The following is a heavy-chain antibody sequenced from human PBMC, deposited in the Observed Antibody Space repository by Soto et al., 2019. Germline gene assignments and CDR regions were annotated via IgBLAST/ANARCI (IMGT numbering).Heavy chain of an antibody. CDR1: GGSVSSGSYY. V-gene: IGHV4-61*01. D-gene: IGHD3-3*01. CDR2: IYYSGST. Sequence: SETLSLTCTVSGGSVSSGSYYWSWIRQPPGKGLEWIGYIYYSGSTNYNPSLKSRVTISVDTSKSQFSLKLSSVTAADTAVYYCAREVLRFLEWSNFDYWGQGTLVTVSS. J-gene: IGHJ4*02. CDR3: AREVLRFLEWSNFDY.